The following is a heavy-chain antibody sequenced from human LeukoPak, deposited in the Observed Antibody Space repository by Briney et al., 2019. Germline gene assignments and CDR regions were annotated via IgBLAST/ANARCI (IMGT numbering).Heavy chain of an antibody. CDR1: GGTFSSYA. CDR2: IIPIFGTA. D-gene: IGHD6-25*01. CDR3: AREEGAAGYE. J-gene: IGHJ4*02. Sequence: GASVKVSCKASGGTFSSYAISWVRQAPGQGLEWMGGIIPIFGTANYAQKFQGRVTITADESASTAYMELSSLRSEDTAVYYCAREEGAAGYEWGQGTLVTVSS. V-gene: IGHV1-69*13.